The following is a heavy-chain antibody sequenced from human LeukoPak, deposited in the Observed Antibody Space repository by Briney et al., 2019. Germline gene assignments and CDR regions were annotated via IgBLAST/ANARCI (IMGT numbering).Heavy chain of an antibody. CDR3: AKDGRSSAPH. D-gene: IGHD6-6*01. Sequence: PGGSLRLSCAASGFTFSKYAMSWVRQAPGKGPEWVSGITNSGGGPSSADSVKGRFTISRDNSKNTLYPQMNSLRVEDTAVYYCAKDGRSSAPHWGQGTLVTVSS. V-gene: IGHV3-23*01. J-gene: IGHJ4*02. CDR2: ITNSGGGP. CDR1: GFTFSKYA.